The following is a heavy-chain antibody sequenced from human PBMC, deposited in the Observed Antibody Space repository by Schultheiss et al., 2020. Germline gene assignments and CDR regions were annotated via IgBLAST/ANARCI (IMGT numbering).Heavy chain of an antibody. CDR2: ISSSSSTI. CDR3: ARAPGGRFGELWATYSYMDV. Sequence: GGSLRLSCAASGFTFSSYSMNWVRQAPGKGLEWVSYISSSSSTIYYADSVKGRFTISRDNAKNSLYLQMNSLRDEDTAVYYCARAPGGRFGELWATYSYMDVWGKGTTVTVSS. J-gene: IGHJ6*03. V-gene: IGHV3-48*02. CDR1: GFTFSSYS. D-gene: IGHD3-10*01.